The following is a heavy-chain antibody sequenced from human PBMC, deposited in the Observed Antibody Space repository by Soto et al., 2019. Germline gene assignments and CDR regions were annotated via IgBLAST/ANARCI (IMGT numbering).Heavy chain of an antibody. CDR3: ALLTFSGPDY. V-gene: IGHV3-7*05. Sequence: GGSLRLSWAASGFTFSSHWMSWVRQAPGKGLEWVANIKQDGSEKYYVDSVKGRFTISRDNAKNSLYLQMNSLRAEDTAVYYCALLTFSGPDYWGQGTLVTVSS. D-gene: IGHD3-9*01. J-gene: IGHJ4*02. CDR2: IKQDGSEK. CDR1: GFTFSSHW.